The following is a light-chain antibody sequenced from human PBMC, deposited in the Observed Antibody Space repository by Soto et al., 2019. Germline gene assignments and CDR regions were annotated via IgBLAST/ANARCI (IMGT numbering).Light chain of an antibody. CDR2: EVN. J-gene: IGLJ2*01. V-gene: IGLV2-8*01. Sequence: QSALTQPPSASGSPGQSVTISCTGTSSDIAGYNYVSWYQQHPGKAPKLMIYEVNRRPSGVPDRFSGSKSGNTASLTVSGLQAEDEADYYCSSYAGSNNVVFGGGTKLTVL. CDR3: SSYAGSNNVV. CDR1: SSDIAGYNY.